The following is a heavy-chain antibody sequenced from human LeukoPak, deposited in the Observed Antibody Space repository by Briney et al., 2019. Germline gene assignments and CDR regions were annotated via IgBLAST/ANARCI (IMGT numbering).Heavy chain of an antibody. CDR1: GYTFTSDG. D-gene: IGHD6-19*01. CDR3: ARGIAVAGTLYYFDY. V-gene: IGHV1-18*01. Sequence: VASVKVSCKASGYTFTSDGISRVRQAPGQGLEWMGWISAYNGNTNYAQKLQGRVTMTTDTSTSTAYMELRSLRSDDTAVYYCARGIAVAGTLYYFDYWGQGTLVTVSS. CDR2: ISAYNGNT. J-gene: IGHJ4*02.